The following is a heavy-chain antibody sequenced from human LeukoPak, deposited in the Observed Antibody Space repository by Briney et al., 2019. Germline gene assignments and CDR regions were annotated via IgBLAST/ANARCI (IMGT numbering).Heavy chain of an antibody. D-gene: IGHD2-2*01. CDR1: GFTFSSYW. CDR2: INGDGSNT. V-gene: IGHV3-74*01. CDR3: ARGYCSTTSCSYH. J-gene: IGHJ5*02. Sequence: PGGSLRLSCAASGFTFSSYWMHWVRQAPGKGLVWVSRINGDGSNTAYADSVKGRFTISRANAKNTLYLQMNSLRAEDMAVYYCARGYCSTTSCSYHWGQGTLVTVSS.